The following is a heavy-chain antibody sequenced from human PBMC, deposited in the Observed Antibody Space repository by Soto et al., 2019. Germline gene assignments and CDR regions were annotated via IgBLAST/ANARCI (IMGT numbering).Heavy chain of an antibody. CDR3: AKDRIAAGTGG. CDR1: GFTFSSYA. V-gene: IGHV3-23*01. D-gene: IGHD6-13*01. J-gene: IGHJ4*02. Sequence: EVQLLESGGGLVQPGGSLRLSCAASGFTFSSYAMSWVRQAPGKGLEWVSAISGSGGSTYYADSVKGRFTISRDNSKKTLSLQMNSLRAEDTAVYYGAKDRIAAGTGGGGQGTLVTVSS. CDR2: ISGSGGST.